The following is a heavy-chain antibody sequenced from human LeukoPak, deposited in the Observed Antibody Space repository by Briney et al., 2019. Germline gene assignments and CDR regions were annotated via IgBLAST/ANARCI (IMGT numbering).Heavy chain of an antibody. J-gene: IGHJ4*02. Sequence: GASVKVSCKASGYTFTSYGISWVRQAPGQGLEWMGGIIPIFGTANYAQKFRGRVTITADKSTRTAYMELSSVTAADTAVYYCARGGGAAAGTAYFDYWGQGTLVTVSS. CDR2: IIPIFGTA. CDR3: ARGGGAAAGTAYFDY. D-gene: IGHD6-13*01. CDR1: GYTFTSYG. V-gene: IGHV1-69*06.